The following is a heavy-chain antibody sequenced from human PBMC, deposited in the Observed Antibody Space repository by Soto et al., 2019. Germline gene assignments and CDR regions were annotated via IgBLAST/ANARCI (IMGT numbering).Heavy chain of an antibody. J-gene: IGHJ6*02. D-gene: IGHD3-10*02. Sequence: SETLSLTCTVSGASISSSAYYWSWVRQPPGKGLEWIGYIFHSGSAYYNPSLKSRVTISVDTSKNQFSLKLTSVTAADTAVFYCARYTFGHDREYHYAMDVWGQGTTVTVSS. V-gene: IGHV4-30-4*01. CDR1: GASISSSAYY. CDR2: IFHSGSA. CDR3: ARYTFGHDREYHYAMDV.